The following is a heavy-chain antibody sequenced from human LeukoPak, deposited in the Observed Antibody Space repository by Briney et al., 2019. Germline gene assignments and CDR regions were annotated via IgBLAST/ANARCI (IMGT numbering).Heavy chain of an antibody. CDR2: IKQDGSEK. CDR3: AREGITIFGVAEFFDY. D-gene: IGHD3-3*01. J-gene: IGHJ4*02. V-gene: IGHV3-7*01. CDR1: GFTFSSYW. Sequence: PGGSLRLSCAASGFTFSSYWMSWVRQAPGKGLEWVANIKQDGSEKYYVDSVKGRFTISRDNAKNSLYLQMNSLRAEDTAVYYCAREGITIFGVAEFFDYWGQGTLVTVSS.